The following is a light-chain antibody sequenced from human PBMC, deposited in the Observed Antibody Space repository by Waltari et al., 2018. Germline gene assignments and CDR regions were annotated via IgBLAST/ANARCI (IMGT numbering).Light chain of an antibody. V-gene: IGKV3-20*01. J-gene: IGKJ1*01. CDR1: QSVSSSY. CDR2: GAS. Sequence: EMVLRQSPATLPLSPGEGATLPCRASQSVSSSYLAWYQQKPGQAPRLLIYGASSRATGIPDRFSGSGSGTDFTLTISRLEPEDFAVYYCQQYGSSPQTFGQGTKVEIK. CDR3: QQYGSSPQT.